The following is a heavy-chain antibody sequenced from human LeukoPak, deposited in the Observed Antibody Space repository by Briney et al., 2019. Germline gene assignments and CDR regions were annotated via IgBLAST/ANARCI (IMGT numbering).Heavy chain of an antibody. D-gene: IGHD3-3*01. CDR3: AKAKAYDLWSGSTFDY. CDR1: GFTFSTYT. Sequence: GGSLRLSCAASGFTFSTYTMNWVRQAPGKGLEWVSAISGSGGSAYYADSVKGRFTIPRDNSKKTLYLQMNSLRDEDTAVYYCAKAKAYDLWSGSTFDYWGQGSLVTVSS. CDR2: ISGSGGSA. V-gene: IGHV3-23*01. J-gene: IGHJ4*02.